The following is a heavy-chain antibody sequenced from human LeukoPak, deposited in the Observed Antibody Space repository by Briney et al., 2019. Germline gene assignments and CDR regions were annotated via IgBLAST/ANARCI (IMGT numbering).Heavy chain of an antibody. CDR2: IYWDADK. CDR3: ARVGFCSSTSCYSGAYYFDY. Sequence: SGPTLVKPTQTLTLTCTFSGLSLNTNGVGVGWIRQPPGKALEWLSLIYWDADKRYSAFLKRRLTVTKYTSKIQVVLTMTKMDLVDTATYYCARVGFCSSTSCYSGAYYFDYWGQGTLVTVSS. D-gene: IGHD2-2*02. J-gene: IGHJ4*02. CDR1: GLSLNTNGVG. V-gene: IGHV2-5*02.